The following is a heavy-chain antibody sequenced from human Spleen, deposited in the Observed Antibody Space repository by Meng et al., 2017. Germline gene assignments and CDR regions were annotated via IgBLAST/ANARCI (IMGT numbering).Heavy chain of an antibody. CDR3: ARRPNWFDP. J-gene: IGHJ5*02. V-gene: IGHV4-34*01. Sequence: QVQLKLWGAGLLKYSETLSLACAVCGASFFAIYCTYIRQPPGKGLEWIGSIYYSGSTYYNPSLKSRVTISVDTSKNKFSLKLSSVTAADTAVYYCARRPNWFDPWGQGTLVTVSS. CDR1: GASFFAIY. CDR2: IYYSGST.